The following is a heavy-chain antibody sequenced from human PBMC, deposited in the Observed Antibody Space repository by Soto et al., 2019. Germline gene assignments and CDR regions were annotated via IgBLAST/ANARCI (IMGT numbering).Heavy chain of an antibody. V-gene: IGHV1-69*12. D-gene: IGHD2-2*01. J-gene: IGHJ6*01. Sequence: QVQLVQSGAEVKKPGSSVKVSCKASGGTFSSYAISWVRQAPGQGLEWMRVIIPIFGTANYAQKFQGRVTITADESTSTAYMELSSLRAEDTGVYYCARHVPAAGYYYGMDVWGQGPTVTVSS. CDR1: GGTFSSYA. CDR3: ARHVPAAGYYYGMDV. CDR2: IIPIFGTA.